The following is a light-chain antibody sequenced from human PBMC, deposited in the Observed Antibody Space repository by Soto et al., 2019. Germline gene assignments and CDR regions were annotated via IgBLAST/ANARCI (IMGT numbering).Light chain of an antibody. CDR3: SSYTSSSTLV. CDR2: EVS. J-gene: IGLJ1*01. CDR1: SSDDGGYNL. Sequence: QSVLTQPAAVSGSPGQLITIPCAGTSSDDGGYNLVSWYQHHPGKAPNLMIDEVSDRPSGVSTRYSGSKSGNTASLTISGLQAEDEADYYCSSYTSSSTLVFGTGTKVTVL. V-gene: IGLV2-14*01.